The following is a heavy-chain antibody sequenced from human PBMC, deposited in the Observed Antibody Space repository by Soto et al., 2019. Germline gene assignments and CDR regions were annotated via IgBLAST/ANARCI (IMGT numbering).Heavy chain of an antibody. CDR3: AWVGYSGWSIYWHIDL. CDR2: IRFDGSDK. D-gene: IGHD6-19*01. J-gene: IGHJ2*01. CDR1: GFSFGSYA. Sequence: QVQLVESGGDVVQPGRSLRLSCAASGFSFGSYAMHWVRQAPGRGLEWVAVIRFDGSDKDYTDSGKGRFTVSRDNSKNTLYLQMESLRGEDTAVYFCAWVGYSGWSIYWHIDLWGRGTLVTVSS. V-gene: IGHV3-30*04.